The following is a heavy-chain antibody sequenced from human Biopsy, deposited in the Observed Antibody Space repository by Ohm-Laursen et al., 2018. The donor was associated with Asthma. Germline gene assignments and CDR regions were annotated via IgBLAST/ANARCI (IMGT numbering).Heavy chain of an antibody. Sequence: SVKVSCKASGGTFSRYAISWVRQAPGQGLEWMGGIIPIFGTSNYAQKFQGRVTFTADESTTTAYMELSSLRSEDTAVYYCVTSGGDYGYFGLDVWGQGTTVTVSS. CDR1: GGTFSRYA. CDR3: VTSGGDYGYFGLDV. J-gene: IGHJ6*02. D-gene: IGHD4-17*01. CDR2: IIPIFGTS. V-gene: IGHV1-69*13.